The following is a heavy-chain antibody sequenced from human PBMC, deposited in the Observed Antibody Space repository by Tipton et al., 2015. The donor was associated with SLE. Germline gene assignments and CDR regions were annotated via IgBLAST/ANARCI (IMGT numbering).Heavy chain of an antibody. J-gene: IGHJ4*02. CDR3: ARGAHCGGDCYSNFDY. CDR2: IYSGGTT. Sequence: GSLRLSCAASGFTFSSYAMHWVRQAPGKGLEWVSIIYSGGTTQYLDSVKGRFIISRDKSRNTLYLQMNSLRREDTAVYFCARGAHCGGDCYSNFDYWGQGNMVAVSS. D-gene: IGHD2-21*01. V-gene: IGHV3-NL1*01. CDR1: GFTFSSYA.